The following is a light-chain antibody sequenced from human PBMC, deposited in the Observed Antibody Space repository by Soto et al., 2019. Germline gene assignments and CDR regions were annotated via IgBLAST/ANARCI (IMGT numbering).Light chain of an antibody. CDR1: ISDVGGYNY. J-gene: IGLJ2*01. CDR2: VVT. CDR3: SSYAGSNSVL. Sequence: QSALTQPPSASGSPGQSVTISCTGMISDVGGYNYVSWYQQHPGKAPKRMIYVVTKRTSGVPDRFSGSKSGNTASLTVSGLQAEDEADYYCSSYAGSNSVLFGGGTKLPVL. V-gene: IGLV2-8*01.